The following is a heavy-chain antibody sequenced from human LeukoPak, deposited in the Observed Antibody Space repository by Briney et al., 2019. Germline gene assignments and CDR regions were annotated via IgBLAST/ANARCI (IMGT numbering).Heavy chain of an antibody. CDR3: ARLSAAVHLGAFDL. D-gene: IGHD3-3*01. CDR2: IHTSGSN. Sequence: SETLSLTCAVSGVSISPYYWAWIRQPPGKGLEWIGYIHTSGSNNQYPSLKSRVTISADKSKNHFSLRLTSVTDADTAVYYCARLSAAVHLGAFDLWGQGTMVTVSS. CDR1: GVSISPYY. J-gene: IGHJ3*01. V-gene: IGHV4-4*09.